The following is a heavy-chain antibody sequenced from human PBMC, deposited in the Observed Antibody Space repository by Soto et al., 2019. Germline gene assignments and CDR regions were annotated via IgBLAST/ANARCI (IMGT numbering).Heavy chain of an antibody. D-gene: IGHD3-3*01. CDR1: GYTFTSYD. CDR3: ARVRITIFGVVIKYYYYYGMDV. Sequence: ASVKVSCKASGYTFTSYDINWVRQATGQGLEWMGWMNPNSGNTGYAQKFQGRVTMTRNTSMSTAYMELSSLRSEDTAVYYCARVRITIFGVVIKYYYYYGMDVWGQGTTVTVSS. J-gene: IGHJ6*02. CDR2: MNPNSGNT. V-gene: IGHV1-8*01.